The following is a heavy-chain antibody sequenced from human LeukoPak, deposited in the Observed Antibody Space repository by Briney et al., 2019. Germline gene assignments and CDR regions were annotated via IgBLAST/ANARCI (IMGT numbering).Heavy chain of an antibody. CDR1: GFTFSSYG. J-gene: IGHJ4*02. CDR3: AKDMVRGYYFDC. D-gene: IGHD3-10*01. V-gene: IGHV3-23*01. CDR2: ISGSGGST. Sequence: PGGSLRLSCAASGFTFSSYGMSWVRQAPGKGLEWVSAISGSGGSTYYADSVKGRFTISRDNSKNTLYLQMNSLRAEDTAVYYCAKDMVRGYYFDCWGQGTLITVSS.